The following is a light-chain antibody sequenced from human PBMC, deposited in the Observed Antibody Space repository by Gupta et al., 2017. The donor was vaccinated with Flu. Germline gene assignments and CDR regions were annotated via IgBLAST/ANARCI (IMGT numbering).Light chain of an antibody. CDR1: SSDVGGYNY. J-gene: IGLJ1*01. CDR2: DVS. CDR3: SSYTSSSSLIV. V-gene: IGLV2-14*04. Sequence: ITISCTGTSSDVGGYNYVSWYQQHPGKAPKLMIYDVSNRPSGVSNRFSGSKSGNTASLTISGLQAEDEADYYCSSYTSSSSLIVFGTGTKVTVL.